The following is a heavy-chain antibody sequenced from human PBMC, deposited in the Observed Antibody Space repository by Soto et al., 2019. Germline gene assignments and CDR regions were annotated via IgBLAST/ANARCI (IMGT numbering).Heavy chain of an antibody. Sequence: TGGSLRLSCGASGFSFSAYSMNWGRQAPGKGLEWIAYTSTSSTTKYYADSVRGRFSISRDNANDLLYLDMDKLRDEDTGIYYCAGSYSSGNWYFDYWGLGTPVTVSS. V-gene: IGHV3-48*02. CDR3: AGSYSSGNWYFDY. CDR1: GFSFSAYS. J-gene: IGHJ4*02. CDR2: TSTSSTTK. D-gene: IGHD3-10*01.